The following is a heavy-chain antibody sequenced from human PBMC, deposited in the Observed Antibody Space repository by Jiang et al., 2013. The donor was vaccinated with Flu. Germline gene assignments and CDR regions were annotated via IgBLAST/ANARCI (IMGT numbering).Heavy chain of an antibody. D-gene: IGHD3-22*01. CDR2: SYYGGST. Sequence: LLKPSETLSLTCTVSGGSVSSGSYYWSWIRQPPGKGLEWIGYSYYGGSTNYNPSLKSRVTISVDTSKNQFSLKLSSVTAADTAVYYCVRVKKYYYDSSGTDEYWGQGTLVTVSS. CDR3: VRVKKYYYDSSGTDEY. J-gene: IGHJ4*02. CDR1: GGSVSSGSYY. V-gene: IGHV4-61*01.